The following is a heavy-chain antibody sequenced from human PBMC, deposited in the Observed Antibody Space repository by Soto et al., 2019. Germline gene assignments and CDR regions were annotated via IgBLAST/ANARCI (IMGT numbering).Heavy chain of an antibody. CDR2: IYYSGST. J-gene: IGHJ5*02. CDR3: ARELELPYKNNWLDP. CDR1: GGSISSGGYY. D-gene: IGHD1-20*01. V-gene: IGHV4-31*03. Sequence: SETLSLTCTVSGGSISSGGYYWSWIRQHPGKGLEWIGYIYYSGSTYYNPSLKSRVTISVDTSKNQFSLKLSSVTAADTAVYYCARELELPYKNNWLDPWGQGTLVTVSS.